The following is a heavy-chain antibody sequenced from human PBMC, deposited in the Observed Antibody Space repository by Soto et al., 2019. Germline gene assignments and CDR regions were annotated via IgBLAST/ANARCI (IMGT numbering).Heavy chain of an antibody. J-gene: IGHJ4*02. Sequence: SETLSLTCTVSGGSISSYYWSWIRQPPGKGLEWIGYIYYSGSTNYNPSLKSRVTISVDTSKNQFSLKLSSVTAADTAVYYCARAPLRRYSISWYYFDYWGQGTLVTVSS. CDR1: GGSISSYY. D-gene: IGHD6-13*01. V-gene: IGHV4-59*01. CDR2: IYYSGST. CDR3: ARAPLRRYSISWYYFDY.